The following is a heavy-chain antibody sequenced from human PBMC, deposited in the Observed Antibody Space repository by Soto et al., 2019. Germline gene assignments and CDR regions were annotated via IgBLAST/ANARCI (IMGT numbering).Heavy chain of an antibody. Sequence: EVRLLESGGGLVQPGGSLRLSCAASGFTFSNYAMTWVRQAPGKGLEWVSGLNGSGGSTSSADSVKGRFAISRDNSKNTLYLQMHSLKTEDTGVYYCATPRPGSHGYAYWGQGTRVAVSS. CDR1: GFTFSNYA. CDR3: ATPRPGSHGYAY. CDR2: LNGSGGST. V-gene: IGHV3-23*01. D-gene: IGHD3-16*01. J-gene: IGHJ4*02.